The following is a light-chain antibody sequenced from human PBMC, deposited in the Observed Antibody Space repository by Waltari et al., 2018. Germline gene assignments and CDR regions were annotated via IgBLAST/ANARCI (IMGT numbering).Light chain of an antibody. CDR2: YDN. J-gene: IGLJ2*01. CDR3: QVSDSTADLVV. CDR1: HLRGYS. Sequence: SYVLTQPPPVSVAPGETSRITRGGDHLRGYSVHWYQQKPGQAPVLVLYYDNNRPSGIPERFSGSNFGNTATLTISRVEAGDEADYYCQVSDSTADLVVFGGGTKLTVL. V-gene: IGLV3-21*04.